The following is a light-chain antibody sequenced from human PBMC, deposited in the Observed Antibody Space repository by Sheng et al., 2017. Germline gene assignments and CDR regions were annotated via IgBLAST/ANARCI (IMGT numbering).Light chain of an antibody. CDR3: QQYRSLSQD. Sequence: VMTQSPATLSVSAGERATLSCRASQSVSSNLAWYQQKPGQAPRLLMYGTSSRATGIPDRFSGSGSGTDFTLTISRLELEDFAVYYCQQYRSLSQDFGGGTKVEIK. CDR2: GTS. V-gene: IGKV3-20*01. CDR1: QSVSSN. J-gene: IGKJ4*01.